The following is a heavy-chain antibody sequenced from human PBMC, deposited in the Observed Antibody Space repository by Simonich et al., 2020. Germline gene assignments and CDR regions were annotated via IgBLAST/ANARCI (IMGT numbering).Heavy chain of an antibody. CDR3: ARGGVQYYYYYMDV. Sequence: QVQLVQSGAEVKKPGASVKVSCKASGYTFTGYYMHWVRQAPGQGRDRMGWINPNRGGTNDAQKVQGRVTMTRDTSISTAYMELSRLRSDDTAVYYCARGGVQYYYYYMDVWGKGTTVTVSS. CDR1: GYTFTGYY. V-gene: IGHV1-2*02. D-gene: IGHD3-3*01. J-gene: IGHJ6*03. CDR2: INPNRGGT.